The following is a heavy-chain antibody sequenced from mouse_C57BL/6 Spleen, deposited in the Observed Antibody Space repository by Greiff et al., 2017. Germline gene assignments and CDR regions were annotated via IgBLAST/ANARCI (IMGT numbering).Heavy chain of an antibody. CDR1: GYTFTSYW. J-gene: IGHJ2*01. D-gene: IGHD1-1*01. Sequence: EVQLQQSGTVLARPGASVKMSCKTSGYTFTSYWMHWVKQRPGQGLEWIGAIYPGNSDTSYNQKFKGKAKLTAVTSASTAYMELSSLTNEDSAVYYCTRTGGSSPSYWGQGTTLTVSS. V-gene: IGHV1-5*01. CDR2: IYPGNSDT. CDR3: TRTGGSSPSY.